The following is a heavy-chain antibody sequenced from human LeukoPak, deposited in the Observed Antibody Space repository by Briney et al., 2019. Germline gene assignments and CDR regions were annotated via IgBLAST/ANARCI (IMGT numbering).Heavy chain of an antibody. V-gene: IGHV3-7*01. Sequence: GGSLRLSCAASGFTFSTYWMSWVRQAPGKGLEGVANIKRDGSERHDVDSVKGRFSGSRDNAKNSLYLQMDSLRVEDTAVYYCTRVSELSHDYWGQGPLVTVSS. D-gene: IGHD1-7*01. CDR3: TRVSELSHDY. CDR1: GFTFSTYW. CDR2: IKRDGSER. J-gene: IGHJ4*02.